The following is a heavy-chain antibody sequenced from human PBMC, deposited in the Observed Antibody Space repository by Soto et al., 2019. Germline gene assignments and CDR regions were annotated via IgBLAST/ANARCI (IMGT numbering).Heavy chain of an antibody. CDR2: ISGSGGST. V-gene: IGHV3-23*01. CDR1: GFTFSSYA. J-gene: IGHJ4*02. Sequence: PGGSLRLSCAASGFTFSSYAISWVRQAPGKGLEWVSAISGSGGSTYYADSVKGRFTISRDNSKNTLYLQMNSLRAEDTAVYYCAKDLDDEKNIDGRWAQRTPDSGSS. CDR3: AKDLDDEKNIDGR. D-gene: IGHD1-1*01.